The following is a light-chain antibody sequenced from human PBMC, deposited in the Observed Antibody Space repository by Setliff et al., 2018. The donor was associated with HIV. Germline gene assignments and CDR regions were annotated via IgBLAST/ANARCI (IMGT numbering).Light chain of an antibody. J-gene: IGLJ1*01. CDR3: CSYAGSSTTYV. V-gene: IGLV2-23*01. Sequence: QSALTQPASVSGSPGQSITISCTGTSSDVGSYNLVSWYQQHTGKAPKLMIYEGSKRPSGVSNRFSGSKSGNTAYLTISGLQAEDEADYYCCSYAGSSTTYVFGTGTKVTV. CDR1: SSDVGSYNL. CDR2: EGS.